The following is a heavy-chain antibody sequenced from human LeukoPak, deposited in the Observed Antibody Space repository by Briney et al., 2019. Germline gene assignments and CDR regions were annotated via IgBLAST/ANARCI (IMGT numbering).Heavy chain of an antibody. Sequence: SETLSLTCAVYGGSFSGYYWSLIRRPPGKGLEWIGEINHSGSTNYNPSLKSRVTISVDTSKNQFSLKPSSVTAADTAVYYCASRTVTTDYWGQGTLVTVSS. CDR2: INHSGST. CDR1: GGSFSGYY. D-gene: IGHD4-4*01. CDR3: ASRTVTTDY. V-gene: IGHV4-34*01. J-gene: IGHJ4*02.